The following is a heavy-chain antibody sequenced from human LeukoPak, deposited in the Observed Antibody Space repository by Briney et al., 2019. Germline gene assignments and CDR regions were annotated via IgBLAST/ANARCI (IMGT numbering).Heavy chain of an antibody. CDR3: TTDSGSNGYYYGLDY. CDR1: GFSFSNSG. V-gene: IGHV3-15*01. CDR2: IKSKYDGGAT. D-gene: IGHD3-22*01. Sequence: GGSLRLSCAASGFSFSNSGMSWVRQAPGKGLEWVGRIKSKYDGGATDYAAPVKGRFTISRDDSKNTVNLQMNSLKTEDTALYYCTTDSGSNGYYYGLDYWGQGTLVTVSS. J-gene: IGHJ4*02.